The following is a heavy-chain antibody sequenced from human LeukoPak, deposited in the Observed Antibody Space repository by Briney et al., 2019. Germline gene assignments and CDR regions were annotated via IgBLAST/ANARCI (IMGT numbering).Heavy chain of an antibody. CDR3: AKDYYGSGSHSSPIYFDY. CDR1: GFTFSTYA. J-gene: IGHJ4*02. Sequence: QSGGSLRLSCAASGFTFSTYAMSWVRQAPGKGLEWVSGISGGGGSTYYADSVKGRFTISRDNSKNTLCLQMNSLRAEDTAVYYCAKDYYGSGSHSSPIYFDYWGQGTLVTVSS. D-gene: IGHD3-10*01. CDR2: ISGGGGST. V-gene: IGHV3-23*01.